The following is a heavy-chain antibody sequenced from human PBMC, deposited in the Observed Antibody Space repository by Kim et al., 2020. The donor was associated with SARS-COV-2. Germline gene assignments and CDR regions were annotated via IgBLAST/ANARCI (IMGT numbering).Heavy chain of an antibody. CDR1: GYTFNGYY. D-gene: IGHD1-7*01. V-gene: IGHV1-2*02. Sequence: ASVKVSCKASGYTFNGYYIHWVRQAPAQGLQWMGCINPKNGGTNYEQKLQGRVTMTRDTSTNTAYMELSRLRYDDTAVYYCARGGLGDTRTWAFDIWGQGTMVTLSS. J-gene: IGHJ3*02. CDR3: ARGGLGDTRTWAFDI. CDR2: INPKNGGT.